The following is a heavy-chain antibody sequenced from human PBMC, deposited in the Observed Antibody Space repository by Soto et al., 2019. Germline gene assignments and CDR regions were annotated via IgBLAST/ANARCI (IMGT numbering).Heavy chain of an antibody. V-gene: IGHV3-48*01. CDR2: ISSSSSTI. CDR1: GFTFSSYS. Sequence: GGSLRLCCAASGFTFSSYSMNWVRQAPGKGLEWVSYISSSSSTIYYADSVKGRFTISRDNAKNSLYLQMNSLRAEDTAVYYCARASTRYSSGWPDAFAIWGQGTMVTVSS. CDR3: ARASTRYSSGWPDAFAI. J-gene: IGHJ3*02. D-gene: IGHD6-19*01.